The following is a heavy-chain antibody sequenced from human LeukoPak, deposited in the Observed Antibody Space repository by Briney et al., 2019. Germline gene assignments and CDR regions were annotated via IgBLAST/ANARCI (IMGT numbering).Heavy chain of an antibody. CDR1: GFTFSSYT. CDR2: IGTSSTTI. J-gene: IGHJ6*03. Sequence: GGSLRLSCAASGFTFSSYTMNWVRRPPGKGLEWVSNIGTSSTTIYYADSVKGRFTISRDNAKNSLYLQMNSLRADDTAVYYCARFAAGGSYYYYMDVWGKGTTVTVSS. V-gene: IGHV3-48*01. CDR3: ARFAAGGSYYYYMDV. D-gene: IGHD6-25*01.